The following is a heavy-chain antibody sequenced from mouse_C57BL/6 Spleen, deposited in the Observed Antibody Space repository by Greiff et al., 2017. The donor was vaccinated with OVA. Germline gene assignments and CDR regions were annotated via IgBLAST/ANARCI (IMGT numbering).Heavy chain of an antibody. D-gene: IGHD4-1*01. CDR1: GYTFTSYW. CDR3: ARSGANWGAMDY. Sequence: QVQLQQPGAELVRPGSSVKLSCKASGYTFTSYWMHWVKQRPIQGLEWIGNIDPSDSETHSNQKLKDKATLTVDKSSSTAYMQRSSLTSEDSAVYYCARSGANWGAMDYWGQGTSDTVSS. V-gene: IGHV1-52*01. CDR2: IDPSDSET. J-gene: IGHJ4*01.